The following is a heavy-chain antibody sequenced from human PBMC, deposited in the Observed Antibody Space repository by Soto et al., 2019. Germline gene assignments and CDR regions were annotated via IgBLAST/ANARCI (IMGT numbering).Heavy chain of an antibody. CDR2: IYSGGNT. D-gene: IGHD2-15*01. CDR1: GFTVTNNY. Sequence: EVPLVESGGSLIQPGGSLRLSCAASGFTVTNNYMSWVRQAPGKGLEWVSVIYSGGNTYYAQSVKGRFTISRDNSKNTLYLQMNSLRAGDTAVYYCARDYCSGETCYSEYWGQGTLVTVSS. CDR3: ARDYCSGETCYSEY. V-gene: IGHV3-53*01. J-gene: IGHJ4*02.